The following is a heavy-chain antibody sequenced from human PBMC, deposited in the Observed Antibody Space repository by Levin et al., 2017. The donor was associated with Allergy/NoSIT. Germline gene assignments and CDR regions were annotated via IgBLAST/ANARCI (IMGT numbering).Heavy chain of an antibody. CDR2: IYYSGST. J-gene: IGHJ4*02. CDR1: GGSISSYY. D-gene: IGHD6-13*01. V-gene: IGHV4-59*08. Sequence: SQTLSLTCTVSGGSISSYYWSWIRQPPGKGLEWIGYIYYSGSTNYNPSLKSRVTISVDTSKNQFSLKLSSVTAADTAVYYCARGSSSWYYFDYWGQGTLVTVSS. CDR3: ARGSSSWYYFDY.